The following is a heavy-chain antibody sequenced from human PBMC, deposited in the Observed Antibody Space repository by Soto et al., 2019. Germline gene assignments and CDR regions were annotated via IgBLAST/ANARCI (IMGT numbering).Heavy chain of an antibody. J-gene: IGHJ6*02. CDR2: INPSGGST. CDR1: GYTFTSYY. CDR3: ARDQPPGGYCSGGSCYGEGYYYGMDV. V-gene: IGHV1-46*01. D-gene: IGHD2-15*01. Sequence: GASVKVSCKASGYTFTSYYMHWVRQAPGQGLEWMGIINPSGGSTSYAQKFQGRVTMTRDTSTSTVYMELSSLRSEDTAVYYCARDQPPGGYCSGGSCYGEGYYYGMDVWGQGTTVTVSS.